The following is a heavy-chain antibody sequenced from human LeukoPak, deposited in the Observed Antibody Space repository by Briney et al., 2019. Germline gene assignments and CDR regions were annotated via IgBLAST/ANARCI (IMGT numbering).Heavy chain of an antibody. CDR3: ARHLALSSPFDY. D-gene: IGHD6-6*01. CDR1: GDSFTNYW. J-gene: IGHJ4*02. CDR2: IFPADSNT. Sequence: GESLQISCKGSGDSFTNYWIGWVRRMPGKGLEWMGFIFPADSNTRYSPSFQGQVTISVDTSIDTAYLQWSSLKASDTAMYYCARHLALSSPFDYWGPGTLVTVSS. V-gene: IGHV5-51*01.